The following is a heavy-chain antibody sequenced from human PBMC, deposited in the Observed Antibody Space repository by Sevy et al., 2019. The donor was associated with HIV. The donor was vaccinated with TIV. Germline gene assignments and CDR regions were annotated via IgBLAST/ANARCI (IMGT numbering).Heavy chain of an antibody. J-gene: IGHJ4*02. Sequence: SETLSLTCAVSGYSISSGYYWGWIRQPPGKGLEWIGSIYHSGSTYYNPSLKSRVTIPVDTSKNQFSLKLSSVTAADTAVYYCARAEDSSGYYDSSGYLIGYYFDYWGQGTLVTVSS. D-gene: IGHD3-22*01. CDR2: IYHSGST. CDR3: ARAEDSSGYYDSSGYLIGYYFDY. CDR1: GYSISSGYY. V-gene: IGHV4-38-2*01.